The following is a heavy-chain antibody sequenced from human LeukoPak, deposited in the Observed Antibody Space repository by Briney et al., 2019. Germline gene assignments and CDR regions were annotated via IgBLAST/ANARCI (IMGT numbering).Heavy chain of an antibody. D-gene: IGHD3-10*01. CDR1: GYTFTSYG. CDR3: ASGLLWFGELPHDY. CDR2: ISAYNGNT. Sequence: GASVKVPCKASGYTFTSYGISWVRQAPGQGLEWMGWISAYNGNTNYAQKLQGRVTMTTDTSTSTAYMELRSLRSDDTAVYYCASGLLWFGELPHDYWGQGTLVTVSS. J-gene: IGHJ4*02. V-gene: IGHV1-18*01.